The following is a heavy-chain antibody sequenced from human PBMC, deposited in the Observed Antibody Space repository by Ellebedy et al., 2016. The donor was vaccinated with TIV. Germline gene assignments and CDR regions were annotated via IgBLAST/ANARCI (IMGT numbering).Heavy chain of an antibody. CDR1: GFTVSYTY. CDR3: ARRITGTYGDDALDI. J-gene: IGHJ3*02. CDR2: TQTGGDT. D-gene: IGHD1-20*01. V-gene: IGHV3-53*01. Sequence: GGSLRLSCAASGFTVSYTYMSWVRQAPGKGLEWVSVTQTGGDTYYADSVRGRFTISRDSSKNTLYLQMNSLRAEDTAVYYCARRITGTYGDDALDIWGQGTMVTVSS.